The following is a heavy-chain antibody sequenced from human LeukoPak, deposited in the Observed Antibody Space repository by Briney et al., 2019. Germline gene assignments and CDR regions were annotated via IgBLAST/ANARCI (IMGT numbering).Heavy chain of an antibody. J-gene: IGHJ3*02. CDR3: ARIDFWYAFDI. CDR1: GGSISSGDYY. Sequence: SETLSLTCTVSGGSISSGDYYWSWIRQPPGKGLEWIGYIYYSGSTYYNPSLKSRVTISVDTSKNQFTLKLSSVTAADTAVYYCARIDFWYAFDIWGQGTMVTVSS. V-gene: IGHV4-30-4*08. CDR2: IYYSGST. D-gene: IGHD3-3*01.